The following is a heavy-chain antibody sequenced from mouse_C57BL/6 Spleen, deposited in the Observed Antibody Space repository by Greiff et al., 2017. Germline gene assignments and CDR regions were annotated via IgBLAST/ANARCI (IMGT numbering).Heavy chain of an antibody. V-gene: IGHV1-55*01. CDR3: ARGGLLRPYYFDY. CDR1: GYTFTSYW. Sequence: VQLQQPGAELVKPGASVKMSCKASGYTFTSYWITWVKQRPGQGLEWIGDIYPGSGSTNYNEKFKSKATLTVDASSSTAYMQLSSLTAEDSAVYYCARGGLLRPYYFDYWGQGTTLTVSS. CDR2: IYPGSGST. D-gene: IGHD1-2*01. J-gene: IGHJ2*01.